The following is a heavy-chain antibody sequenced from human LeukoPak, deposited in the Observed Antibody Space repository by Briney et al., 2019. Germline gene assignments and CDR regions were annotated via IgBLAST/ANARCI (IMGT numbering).Heavy chain of an antibody. CDR2: ISSSSSSTI. V-gene: IGHV3-48*01. CDR1: GFTLSSYS. J-gene: IGHJ4*02. CDR3: AREPQKLGYCSSTSCAGPEQLDY. D-gene: IGHD2-2*01. Sequence: AGGSLRLSCAASGFTLSSYSMNWVRQAPGKGLEWVSYISSSSSSTIYYADSVKGRFTISRDNAKNSLYLQMNSLRAEDTAVYYCAREPQKLGYCSSTSCAGPEQLDYWGQGTLVTVSS.